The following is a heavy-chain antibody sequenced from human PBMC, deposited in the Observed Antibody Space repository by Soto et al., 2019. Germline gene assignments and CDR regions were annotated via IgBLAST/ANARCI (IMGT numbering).Heavy chain of an antibody. CDR3: AKPRGYYDSSGYPTPDY. CDR1: GFTFSGYN. V-gene: IGHV3-48*01. CDR2: ISSSSGTI. D-gene: IGHD3-22*01. Sequence: EVQLVESGGGLVQPGGSLRLSCAASGFTFSGYNMNWVRQAPGKGLEWVSYISSSSGTIYYADSVKGRFTISRDNAKNSLYLHMNSLRAEDTAVYYCAKPRGYYDSSGYPTPDYWGQGTLVTVSS. J-gene: IGHJ4*02.